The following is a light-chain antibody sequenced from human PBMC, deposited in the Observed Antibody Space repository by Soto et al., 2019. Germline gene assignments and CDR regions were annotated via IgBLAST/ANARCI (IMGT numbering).Light chain of an antibody. J-gene: IGKJ1*01. V-gene: IGKV1-5*01. CDR2: DAS. CDR1: QSVRDY. Sequence: DIQMTQSPSTLSASVGDRVTITCRASQSVRDYLAWYQQKPGKVPNLLVYDASHLASGVPSRFSGSGSGTEFTLTISSLQADDFATYYCQQYTASSPWTFGQGTKVEIK. CDR3: QQYTASSPWT.